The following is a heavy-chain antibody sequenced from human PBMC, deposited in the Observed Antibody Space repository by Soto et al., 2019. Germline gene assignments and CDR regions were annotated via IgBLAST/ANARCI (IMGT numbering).Heavy chain of an antibody. V-gene: IGHV4-59*01. CDR3: ARGYGPENWFDP. D-gene: IGHD4-17*01. J-gene: IGHJ5*02. Sequence: QVQLQESGPGLVKPSETLSLTCTVSGGSISSYYWSWIRQPPGKGLEWIGYIYYSGSTNYNPSLKSRXXIXVXXSKNQFSLKLKSVTAADTAVYYCARGYGPENWFDPWGQGTLVTVSS. CDR2: IYYSGST. CDR1: GGSISSYY.